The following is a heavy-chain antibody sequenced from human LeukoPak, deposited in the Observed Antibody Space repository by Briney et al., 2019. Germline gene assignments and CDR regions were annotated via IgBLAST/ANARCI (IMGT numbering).Heavy chain of an antibody. V-gene: IGHV1-46*01. CDR2: INPSGDST. Sequence: ASVKVSCKASGYTFTSYYMHWVRQAPGQGLEWMGIINPSGDSTSYAQKFQGRVTMTRDTSTSTVYMELSSLRSEDTAVYYCARGGAYGSGSYYTPFDYWGQGTLVTVSS. D-gene: IGHD3-10*01. J-gene: IGHJ4*02. CDR1: GYTFTSYY. CDR3: ARGGAYGSGSYYTPFDY.